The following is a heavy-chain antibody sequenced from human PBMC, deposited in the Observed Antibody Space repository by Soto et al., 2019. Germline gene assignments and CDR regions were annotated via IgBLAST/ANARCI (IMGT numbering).Heavy chain of an antibody. D-gene: IGHD3-10*01. CDR1: GFTFSRYW. CDR2: IYPNGTSP. V-gene: IGHV3-74*01. CDR3: VRTIYDFASQSWYYLDS. J-gene: IGHJ4*02. Sequence: EVQLVESGGGLVQPGGSLRLSCAASGFTFSRYWMHWVRQAPGKGLVWVSRIYPNGTSPNYADSVEGRFSVSRDNAKNTLYLKMNSLRVEESAVYYCVRTIYDFASQSWYYLDSWGQGTLVSVSS.